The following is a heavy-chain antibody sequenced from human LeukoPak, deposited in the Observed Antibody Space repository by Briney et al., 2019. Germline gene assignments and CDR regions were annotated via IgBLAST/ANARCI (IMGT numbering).Heavy chain of an antibody. V-gene: IGHV4-38-2*01. Sequence: PSETLSLTCAVSGYSISSGYYWGWIRPPPGKGLEWIGIIYHSGSTYYNPSLKSRVTISVDTSKNQFSLKLSSVTAADTAVYYCARHATYYYDSSGYFDYWGQGTLVTVSS. CDR2: IYHSGST. CDR1: GYSISSGYY. CDR3: ARHATYYYDSSGYFDY. J-gene: IGHJ4*02. D-gene: IGHD3-22*01.